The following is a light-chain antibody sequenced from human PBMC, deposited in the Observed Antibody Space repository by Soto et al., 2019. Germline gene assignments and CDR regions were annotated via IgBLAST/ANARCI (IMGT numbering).Light chain of an antibody. V-gene: IGKV3-20*01. Sequence: EIVLTQSPGTLSLSPGERATLSCRASQSVSSSYLAWYQLKPGQAPRLLIYGASSRATSIPDRFSGSGSGTDFTLTLSKLEAEDFAVYYCQQYGTSPRTFGQGTKVEIK. CDR1: QSVSSSY. CDR3: QQYGTSPRT. J-gene: IGKJ1*01. CDR2: GAS.